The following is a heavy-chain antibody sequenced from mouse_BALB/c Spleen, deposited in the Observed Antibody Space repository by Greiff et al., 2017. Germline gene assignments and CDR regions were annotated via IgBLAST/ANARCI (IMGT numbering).Heavy chain of an antibody. CDR1: GYTFTSYW. J-gene: IGHJ3*01. V-gene: IGHV1S22*01. CDR3: TNGFAY. CDR2: IYPGSGST. Sequence: LQQPGSELVRPGASVKLSCKASGYTFTSYWMHWVKQRHGQGLEWIGNIYPGSGSTNYDEKFKSKGTLTVATSSSTAYMHLSSLTSEDSAVYYCTNGFAYWGQGTLVTVSA.